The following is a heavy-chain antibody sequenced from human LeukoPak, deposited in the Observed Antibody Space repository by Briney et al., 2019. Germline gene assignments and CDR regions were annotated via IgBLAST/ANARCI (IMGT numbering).Heavy chain of an antibody. CDR2: ISPDAGST. J-gene: IGHJ4*02. V-gene: IGHV1-46*01. Sequence: ASVKVSCKASGYTFTNYYMHWVRQAPGQGLEYMGIISPDAGSTSYAQKFQGRVTMTRDTSTSTVYMELSSLRSEDTAVYYCARDRDVDTAMFNFDYWGQGTLVTVSS. CDR1: GYTFTNYY. D-gene: IGHD5-18*01. CDR3: ARDRDVDTAMFNFDY.